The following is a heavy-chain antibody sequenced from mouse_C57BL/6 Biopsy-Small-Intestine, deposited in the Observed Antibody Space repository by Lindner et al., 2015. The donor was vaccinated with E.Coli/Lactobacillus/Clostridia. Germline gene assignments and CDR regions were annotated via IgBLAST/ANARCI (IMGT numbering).Heavy chain of an antibody. D-gene: IGHD2-4*01. V-gene: IGHV1-22*01. CDR1: GYTFTDYN. CDR2: INPNNGDT. J-gene: IGHJ2*01. CDR3: ARLGLPGDY. Sequence: VQLQESGPELVKPGASVKMSCKASGYTFTDYNMHWVKQSHGKSLEWIGYINPNNGDTRYNQKFKGKATLTVNKSSSTAYMELRSLTSEDSAVYYCARLGLPGDYWGQGTTLTVSS.